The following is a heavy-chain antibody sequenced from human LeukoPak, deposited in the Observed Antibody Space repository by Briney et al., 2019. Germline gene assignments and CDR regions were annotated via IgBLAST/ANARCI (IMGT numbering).Heavy chain of an antibody. CDR1: GYSFTSYW. CDR3: ARHVARYYDSSNWFDP. Sequence: GESLQISCKGSGYSFTSYWIGWVRQMPGKGLEWMGIIYPGDSDTRYSPSFQGQVTISADKSISTAYLQWSSLKASDTAMYYCARHVARYYDSSNWFDPWGQGTLVTVSS. CDR2: IYPGDSDT. J-gene: IGHJ5*02. V-gene: IGHV5-51*01. D-gene: IGHD3-22*01.